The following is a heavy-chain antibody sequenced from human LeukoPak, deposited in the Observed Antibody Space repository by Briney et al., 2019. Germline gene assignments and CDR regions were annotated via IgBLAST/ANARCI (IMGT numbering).Heavy chain of an antibody. V-gene: IGHV4-34*01. CDR3: ARDLMT. J-gene: IGHJ4*02. CDR2: ITHSGST. Sequence: SETLSLTCAVYGGSFSGKYWTWIRQPPGKGPEWIGEITHSGSTYYNPSLKSRVTISVDTSKNQFSLKLNSVTAADTAVYYCARDLMTWGQGTLVTVSS. CDR1: GGSFSGKY.